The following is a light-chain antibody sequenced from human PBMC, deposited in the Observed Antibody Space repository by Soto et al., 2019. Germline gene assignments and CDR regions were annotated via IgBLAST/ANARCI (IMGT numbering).Light chain of an antibody. CDR3: AAWDDSLNGVV. V-gene: IGLV1-36*01. J-gene: IGLJ2*01. CDR2: YDD. Sequence: QSVLTQPPSVSEAPSQRVTISCYGSSSNIGNNAVNWYQQLPGKAPKLLIYYDDLLPSGVSDRFSGSKSGTSASLAISGLQSEDEADYYCAAWDDSLNGVVFGGGTKVTVL. CDR1: SSNIGNNA.